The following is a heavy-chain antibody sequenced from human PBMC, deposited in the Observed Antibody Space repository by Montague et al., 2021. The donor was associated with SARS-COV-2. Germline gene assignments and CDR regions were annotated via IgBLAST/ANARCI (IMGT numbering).Heavy chain of an antibody. J-gene: IGHJ3*02. D-gene: IGHD3-22*01. Sequence: SETLSLTCAVYGGSFSGSFWTWIRQHPGKGLEWLGEINHRGTTKYNPPVESRVLMSVDTSKNQFALRLTSVTVADTAVYYCAKTGGFSEILEDYDNSRDVPVRHRQKDVHPPRRAFDIWGQGQLVTVSS. CDR1: GGSFSGSF. V-gene: IGHV4-34*01. CDR3: AKTGGFSEILEDYDNSRDVPVRHRQKDVHPPRRAFDI. CDR2: INHRGTT.